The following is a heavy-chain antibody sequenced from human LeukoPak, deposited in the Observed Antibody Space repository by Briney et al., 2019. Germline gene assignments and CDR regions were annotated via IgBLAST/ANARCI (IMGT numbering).Heavy chain of an antibody. CDR3: ARVPRYSSGWYAPFDY. J-gene: IGHJ4*02. D-gene: IGHD6-19*01. CDR2: IIPIFGTA. V-gene: IGHV1-69*13. CDR1: GGTFSSYA. Sequence: SVKVSCKASGGTFSSYAISWVRQAPGQGLEWMGGIIPIFGTANYAQKFQGRVTITADESTSTAYMELSSLRSEDTAVYYCARVPRYSSGWYAPFDYWGQGTLVTVSS.